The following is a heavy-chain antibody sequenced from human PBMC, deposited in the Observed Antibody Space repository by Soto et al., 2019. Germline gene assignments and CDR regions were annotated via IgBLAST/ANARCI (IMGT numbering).Heavy chain of an antibody. D-gene: IGHD4-17*01. CDR1: AESFSGYY. CDR2: INHSGST. Sequence: QAQLQQWGAGLLKPSETLSLTCAVYAESFSGYYWSWIRQPPGKGLEWIGEINHSGSTNYNPSLKSLVTLAADTSKHQFSLNLSSMTATDTAVYYSARSRYGGGANWGQGTLVTVSS. CDR3: ARSRYGGGAN. J-gene: IGHJ4*02. V-gene: IGHV4-34*01.